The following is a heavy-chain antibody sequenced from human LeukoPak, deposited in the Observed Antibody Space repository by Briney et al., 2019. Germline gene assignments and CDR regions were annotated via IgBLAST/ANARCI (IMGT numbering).Heavy chain of an antibody. Sequence: SETLSLTCTVSGGSISSYYWSWIRQPPGKGLEWIGYIYHSGSTYYNPSLKSRVTISVDRSKNQFSLKLSSVTAADTAVYYCARDRGYSYRGAFDIWSQGTMVTVSS. V-gene: IGHV4-59*12. J-gene: IGHJ3*02. CDR3: ARDRGYSYRGAFDI. CDR1: GGSISSYY. D-gene: IGHD5-18*01. CDR2: IYHSGST.